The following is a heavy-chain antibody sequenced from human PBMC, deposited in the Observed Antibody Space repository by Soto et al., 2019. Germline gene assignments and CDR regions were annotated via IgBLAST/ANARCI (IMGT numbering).Heavy chain of an antibody. V-gene: IGHV1-69*06. J-gene: IGHJ3*02. CDR2: IIPIFGTA. CDR3: ARVMIPYAFDI. D-gene: IGHD3-16*01. CDR1: GGTFSSYA. Sequence: QVQLVQSGAEVKKPGSSVKVSCKASGGTFSSYAISWVRQAPGQGLEWMGGIIPIFGTANYAQKFQGRVTITADKSTSRAYVELRSLRSGDRAVYYCARVMIPYAFDIWGQGKMVTVSS.